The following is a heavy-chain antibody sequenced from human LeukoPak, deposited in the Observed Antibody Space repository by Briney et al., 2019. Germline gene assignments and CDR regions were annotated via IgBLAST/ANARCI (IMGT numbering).Heavy chain of an antibody. D-gene: IGHD2-2*01. CDR1: GYTFTIYG. CDR2: ISAYNGNT. J-gene: IGHJ6*03. V-gene: IGHV1-18*01. Sequence: ASVNVSCKSSGYTFTIYGISWVRQAPGQGLEWMGWISAYNGNTNYAQKLQGRVTMTTDTSTSTAYMELRSLRSDDTAVYYCARGLPTRTGSTSWYYYYYYMDVWGKGTTVTVSS. CDR3: ARGLPTRTGSTSWYYYYYYMDV.